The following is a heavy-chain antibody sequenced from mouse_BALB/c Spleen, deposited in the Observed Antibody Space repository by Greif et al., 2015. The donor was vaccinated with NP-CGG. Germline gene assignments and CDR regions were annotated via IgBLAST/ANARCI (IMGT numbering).Heavy chain of an antibody. CDR1: GFLFSSFP. V-gene: IGHV5-9-3*01. J-gene: IGHJ4*01. Sequence: EVQLVESGGGLWNPGGPWKLSWAALGFLFSSFPMLGVRQTPGKRRGWSATFRRGGSYTYYPDSVKGRFTISRDNAKNTLYLQMSSLRSEDTAMYYCARLRDYAMDYWGQGTSVTVSS. CDR2: FRRGGSYT. CDR3: ARLRDYAMDY.